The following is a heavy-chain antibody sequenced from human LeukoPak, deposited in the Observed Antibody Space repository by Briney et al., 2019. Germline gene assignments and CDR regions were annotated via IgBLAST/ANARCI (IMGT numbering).Heavy chain of an antibody. CDR3: AKGEGEN. J-gene: IGHJ4*02. V-gene: IGHV3-30*18. CDR1: GFTFSSYG. D-gene: IGHD3-16*01. CDR2: TSFDGTKK. Sequence: PGRSLRLSCADSGFTFSSYGMHWVRQAPGKGLEWAAVTSFDGTKKYYTESVKGRFTISRDNSKNTLHLQMNSLRAEDTAVYYCAKGEGENWGQGTLVTVSS.